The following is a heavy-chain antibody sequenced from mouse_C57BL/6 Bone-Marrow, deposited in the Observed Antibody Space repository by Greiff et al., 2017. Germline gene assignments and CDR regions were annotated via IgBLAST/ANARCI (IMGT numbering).Heavy chain of an antibody. Sequence: QVQLQQPGAELVMPGASVKLSCKASGYTFPSYWMHWVKQRPGQGLEWIGEIDLSDSYPNSNQKFKGKSTLPVDKPASTAYMQLSSRTSEDSAVYYCARERILGVRREDGFDYWGQGTTLTVSS. CDR1: GYTFPSYW. CDR3: ARERILGVRREDGFDY. D-gene: IGHD2-14*01. V-gene: IGHV1-69*01. CDR2: IDLSDSYP. J-gene: IGHJ2*01.